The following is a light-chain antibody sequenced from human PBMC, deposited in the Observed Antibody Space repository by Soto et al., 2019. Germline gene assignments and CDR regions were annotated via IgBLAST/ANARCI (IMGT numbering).Light chain of an antibody. J-gene: IGKJ3*01. Sequence: EIVLTQSPGTLSLSPGERATLSCRASQSINSRYLAWYQQKPGQAPRLLIYGASSRPTGIPDRFSGSGSGTDSPLTISRLEPEDFAVSYGQQFGSSPGFTFGPGTKVDIK. CDR3: QQFGSSPGFT. CDR1: QSINSRY. V-gene: IGKV3-20*01. CDR2: GAS.